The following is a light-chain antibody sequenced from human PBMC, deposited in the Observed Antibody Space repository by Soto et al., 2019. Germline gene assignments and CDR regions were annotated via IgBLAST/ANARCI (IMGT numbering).Light chain of an antibody. J-gene: IGKJ1*01. CDR3: QQYGSSGT. CDR1: QSVSNNY. CDR2: GAS. Sequence: GLTQSPGPLSLSPGERATLSCRARQSVSNNYLAWYQQKPGQAPRLLIYGASNRATGIPDRFSGSGSGTDFTLTISRLEPEDFAVYYCQQYGSSGTVGQGTKVDIK. V-gene: IGKV3-20*01.